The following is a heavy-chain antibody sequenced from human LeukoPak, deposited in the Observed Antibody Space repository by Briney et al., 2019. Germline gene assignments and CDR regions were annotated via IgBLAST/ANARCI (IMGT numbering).Heavy chain of an antibody. CDR2: ISSSSSYI. Sequence: PGGSLRLSCAASGFTFNTYSMNWVRQAPGKGLEWVSSISSSSSYIYYADSVKGRFTISRDNAKNSLYLQMNSLRAEDTAVYYCARAESMIVVVDAFDIWGQGTMVTVSS. CDR1: GFTFNTYS. CDR3: ARAESMIVVVDAFDI. D-gene: IGHD3-22*01. J-gene: IGHJ3*02. V-gene: IGHV3-21*01.